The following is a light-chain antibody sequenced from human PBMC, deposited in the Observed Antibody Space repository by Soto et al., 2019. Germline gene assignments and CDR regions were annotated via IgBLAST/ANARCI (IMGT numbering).Light chain of an antibody. V-gene: IGKV3-20*01. CDR2: GAS. CDR3: QQYSSLWT. CDR1: QSVSNNY. Sequence: EIVLTQSPGTLSLSPGERGTRSCRTSQSVSNNYLAWYQQKPGQAPRLLIYGASSRATGIPDRFSGSGSGTDFTLSISRLEPEDFAVYYCQQYSSLWTFGQGTKVDIK. J-gene: IGKJ1*01.